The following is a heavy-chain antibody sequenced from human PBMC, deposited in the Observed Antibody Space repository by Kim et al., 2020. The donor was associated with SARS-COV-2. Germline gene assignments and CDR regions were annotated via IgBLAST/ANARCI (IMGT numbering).Heavy chain of an antibody. V-gene: IGHV3-30*04. Sequence: GGSLRLSCAASGFTFSSYAMHWVRQAPGKGLEWVAVISYDGSNKYYADSVKGRFTISRDNSMNTLYLQMNSLRAEDTAVYYCARGARYFDWLLYGSWDYYYYGMDVWGQGTTVTVSS. CDR3: ARGARYFDWLLYGSWDYYYYGMDV. CDR1: GFTFSSYA. D-gene: IGHD3-9*01. J-gene: IGHJ6*02. CDR2: ISYDGSNK.